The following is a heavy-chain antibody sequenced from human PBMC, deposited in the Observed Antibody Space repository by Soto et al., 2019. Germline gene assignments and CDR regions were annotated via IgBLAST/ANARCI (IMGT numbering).Heavy chain of an antibody. J-gene: IGHJ6*02. V-gene: IGHV4-61*01. Sequence: LSLTCTVSGGSVSSGSYYWSWIRQPPGKGLEWIGYIYYSGSTNYNPSLKSRVTISVDTSKNQFSLKLSSVTAADTAVYYCARSVLSSSWYYYYGMDVWGQGATVTVSS. CDR1: GGSVSSGSYY. CDR3: ARSVLSSSWYYYYGMDV. D-gene: IGHD6-13*01. CDR2: IYYSGST.